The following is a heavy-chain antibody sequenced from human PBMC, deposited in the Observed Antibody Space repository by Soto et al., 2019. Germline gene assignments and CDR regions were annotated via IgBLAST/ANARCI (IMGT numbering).Heavy chain of an antibody. CDR2: IYPGDSDT. J-gene: IGHJ6*03. V-gene: IGHV5-51*01. CDR1: GYSFTSYW. Sequence: GESLKISFKGSGYSFTSYWIGWVRQMPGKGLEWMGIIYPGDSDTRYSPSFQGQVTISADKSISTAYLQWSSLKASDTAMYYCARLPDYYYGSGWLRYYYMDVWGKGTTVTVSS. CDR3: ARLPDYYYGSGWLRYYYMDV. D-gene: IGHD3-10*01.